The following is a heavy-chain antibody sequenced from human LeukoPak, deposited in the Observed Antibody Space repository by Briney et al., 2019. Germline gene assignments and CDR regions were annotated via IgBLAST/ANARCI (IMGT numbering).Heavy chain of an antibody. V-gene: IGHV1-46*01. CDR3: ARDMEGSGSPYNWFDP. J-gene: IGHJ5*02. CDR2: INPSGGST. Sequence: ASVKVSCKASGYTFTSYYMHWVRQAPGQGLEWMGIINPSGGSTSYAQRFQGRVTMTRDTSTSTVSMELSSLRSEDTAVYYCARDMEGSGSPYNWFDPWGQGTLVTASS. CDR1: GYTFTSYY. D-gene: IGHD3-10*01.